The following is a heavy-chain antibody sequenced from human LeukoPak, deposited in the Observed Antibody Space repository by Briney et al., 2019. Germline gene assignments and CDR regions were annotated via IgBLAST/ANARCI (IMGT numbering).Heavy chain of an antibody. V-gene: IGHV4-31*03. CDR1: GGSISRGGYF. Sequence: SETLSLTCTVSGGSISRGGYFWSWIRQHPGKDLEWIGYIYYTGSTYYNPSLKSRVAMSLDTSKNQFSLKLSSVTAADTAVYYCARAARGYLYYFDYWGQGTLVTVSS. D-gene: IGHD3-22*01. J-gene: IGHJ4*02. CDR3: ARAARGYLYYFDY. CDR2: IYYTGST.